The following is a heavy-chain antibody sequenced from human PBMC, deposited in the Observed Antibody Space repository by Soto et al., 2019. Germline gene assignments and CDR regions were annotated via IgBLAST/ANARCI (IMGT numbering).Heavy chain of an antibody. J-gene: IGHJ3*02. CDR1: GGSISSYY. D-gene: IGHD3-10*01. CDR3: ARRYGVAFDI. V-gene: IGHV4-59*08. Sequence: QVQLQESGPGLVKPSETLSLTCTVSGGSISSYYWSWIRQPPGKGLEWIGYIYYSGSTNYNPSLKRRVTISVDTSKNQFSLKLSSVTAADTAVYYCARRYGVAFDIWGQGTMVTVSS. CDR2: IYYSGST.